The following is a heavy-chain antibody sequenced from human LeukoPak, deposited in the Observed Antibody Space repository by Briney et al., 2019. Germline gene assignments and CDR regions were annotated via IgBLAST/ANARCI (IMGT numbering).Heavy chain of an antibody. Sequence: SVKVSCKASGGTFSSYAISWVRQAPGQGLEWMGGVIPIFGTANYAQKFQGRVTITADESTSTAYMELSSLRSEDTAVYYCARDRRDTMVRGVITGYFDYWGQGTLVTVSS. CDR3: ARDRRDTMVRGVITGYFDY. V-gene: IGHV1-69*01. D-gene: IGHD3-10*01. CDR1: GGTFSSYA. J-gene: IGHJ4*02. CDR2: VIPIFGTA.